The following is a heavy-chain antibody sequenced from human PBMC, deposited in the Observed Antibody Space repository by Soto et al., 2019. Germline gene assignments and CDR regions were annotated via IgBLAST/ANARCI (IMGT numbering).Heavy chain of an antibody. CDR3: ARVAYYYDSSGYFY. CDR1: GFTFSSYN. Sequence: VGSLRLSCAASGFTFSSYNMNWVRQAPGKGLEWVSYISSSGSTIYYADSVKGRFTISRDNAKNSLYLQMNSLRAEDTAVYYCARVAYYYDSSGYFYWGQGTLVTVSS. J-gene: IGHJ4*02. CDR2: ISSSGSTI. D-gene: IGHD3-22*01. V-gene: IGHV3-48*01.